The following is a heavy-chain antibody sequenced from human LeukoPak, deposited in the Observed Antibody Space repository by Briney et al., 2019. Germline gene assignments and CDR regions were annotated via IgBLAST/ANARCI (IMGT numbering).Heavy chain of an antibody. CDR1: GFTFSSYA. Sequence: GGSLRLSCAASGFTFSSYAMSWVRQAPGKGLEWVSAISGSGGSTYYADSVKGRFTISRDNSKNTLYLQMNSLRAEDTAVYYCAKDRDDFWSGYYPSGYWGQGTLVTVSS. J-gene: IGHJ4*02. V-gene: IGHV3-23*01. CDR2: ISGSGGST. D-gene: IGHD3-3*01. CDR3: AKDRDDFWSGYYPSGY.